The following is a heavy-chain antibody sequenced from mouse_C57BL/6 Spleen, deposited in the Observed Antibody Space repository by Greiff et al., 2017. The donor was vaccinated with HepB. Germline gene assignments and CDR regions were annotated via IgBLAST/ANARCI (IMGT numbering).Heavy chain of an antibody. J-gene: IGHJ4*01. V-gene: IGHV10-3*01. CDR1: GFTFNTYA. CDR3: VREGGSSYGMDY. D-gene: IGHD1-1*01. Sequence: EVKLMESGGGLVQPKGSLKLSCAASGFTFNTYAMHWGRQAPGKGLEWVARISSKSSNYATYYDDSEKDRFTISRDDSQSMLDLQMKKLKTEDTAMYCCVREGGSSYGMDYWGQGTSGTVSS. CDR2: ISSKSSNYAT.